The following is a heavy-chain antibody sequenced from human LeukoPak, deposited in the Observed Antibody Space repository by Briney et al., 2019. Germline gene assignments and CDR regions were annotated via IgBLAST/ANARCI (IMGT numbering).Heavy chain of an antibody. V-gene: IGHV4-59*08. J-gene: IGHJ3*02. Sequence: PSETLSLTCTVSGGSISRYYWSWIRQPPGKGLEWIGYIFYSGSTNYNPSLKSRVTTSGDTSKNQFSLRRSSVTAADTAVYYCARPYNSGWYGAFDIWGQGTMVTVSS. D-gene: IGHD6-19*01. CDR3: ARPYNSGWYGAFDI. CDR2: IFYSGST. CDR1: GGSISRYY.